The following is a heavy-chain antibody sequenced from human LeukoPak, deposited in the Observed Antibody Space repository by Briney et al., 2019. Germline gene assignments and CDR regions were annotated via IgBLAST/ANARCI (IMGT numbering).Heavy chain of an antibody. CDR3: AKGIYGTLRGAFDF. D-gene: IGHD3-10*01. V-gene: IGHV3-30*18. J-gene: IGHJ4*02. Sequence: TGGSLRLSCAASGFTFSSYGMHWVRQAPGKGLEWVAVISYDGSNKYYADSVKGRFTISRDNSKNTLYLQMNSLRAEDTAVYYCAKGIYGTLRGAFDFWGQGTRVTVSS. CDR1: GFTFSSYG. CDR2: ISYDGSNK.